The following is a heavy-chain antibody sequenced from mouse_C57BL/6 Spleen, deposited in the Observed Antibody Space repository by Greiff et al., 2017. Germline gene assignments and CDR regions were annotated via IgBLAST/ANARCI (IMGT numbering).Heavy chain of an antibody. CDR3: ARDAFNWGYFDV. V-gene: IGHV7-1*01. J-gene: IGHJ1*03. CDR1: GFTFSDFY. Sequence: EVKVVESGGGLVQSGRSLRLSCATSGFTFSDFYMEWVRQAPGKGLEWIAASRNKANDYTTEYSASVKGRFIVSRDTSQSILYLQMNALRAEDTAIYYCARDAFNWGYFDVWGTGTTVTVSS. CDR2: SRNKANDYTT.